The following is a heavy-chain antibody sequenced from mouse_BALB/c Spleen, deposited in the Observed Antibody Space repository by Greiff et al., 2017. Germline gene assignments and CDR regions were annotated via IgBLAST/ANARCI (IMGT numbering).Heavy chain of an antibody. Sequence: EVQLQESGAELVKPGASVKLSCTASGFNIKDTYMHWVKQRPEQGLEWIGRIDPANGNTKYDPKFQGKATITADTSSNTAYLQLSSLTSEDTAVYYCARKGYGNGAMDYWGQGTSVTVSS. CDR3: ARKGYGNGAMDY. CDR2: IDPANGNT. CDR1: GFNIKDTY. J-gene: IGHJ4*01. D-gene: IGHD2-1*01. V-gene: IGHV14-3*02.